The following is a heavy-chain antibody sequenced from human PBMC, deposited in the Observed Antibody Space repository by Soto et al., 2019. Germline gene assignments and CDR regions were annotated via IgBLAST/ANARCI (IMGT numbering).Heavy chain of an antibody. CDR2: ISATNGNT. D-gene: IGHD2-21*02. J-gene: IGHJ6*02. V-gene: IGHV1-18*01. CDR3: ARVGQWCNGGDRYSTPFYGMDI. CDR1: GYKFSTYG. Sequence: QAQLVQSGAEVKKPGASVNISCKASGYKFSTYGITWVRQAPGQGLEWMGLISATNGNTNYAPKLHGKLSVDADPSAGSACLGPSSLPFEDTATDFCARVGQWCNGGDRYSTPFYGMDIWGQGTPVAV.